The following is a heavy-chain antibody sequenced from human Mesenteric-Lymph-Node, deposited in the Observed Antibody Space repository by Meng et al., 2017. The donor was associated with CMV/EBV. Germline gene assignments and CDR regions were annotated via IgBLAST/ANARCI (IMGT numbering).Heavy chain of an antibody. CDR1: GGSISSGGYY. J-gene: IGHJ5*02. CDR2: IYHSGNT. V-gene: IGHV4-31*02. D-gene: IGHD4-17*01. Sequence: SGGSISSGGYYWTWIRQHPGKGLEWIGYIYHSGNTYYNPSLKSRVTISVDTSKNHFSLNLNSVTAADTAVYYCARRDYRDLENWFDPWGQGTLVTVSS. CDR3: ARRDYRDLENWFDP.